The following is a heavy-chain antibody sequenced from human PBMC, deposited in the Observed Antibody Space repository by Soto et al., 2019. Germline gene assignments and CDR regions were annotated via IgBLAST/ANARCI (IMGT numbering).Heavy chain of an antibody. CDR1: GGSISSYY. Sequence: PSETLSLTCTVSGGSISSYYWSWIRQPPGKGLEWIGYIYYSGSTNYNPSLKSRVTISVDTSKNQFSLKLSSVTAADTAVYYCASLPRLYDILTGYYPYDAFDIWGQGTMVTVSS. D-gene: IGHD3-9*01. CDR3: ASLPRLYDILTGYYPYDAFDI. J-gene: IGHJ3*02. CDR2: IYYSGST. V-gene: IGHV4-59*08.